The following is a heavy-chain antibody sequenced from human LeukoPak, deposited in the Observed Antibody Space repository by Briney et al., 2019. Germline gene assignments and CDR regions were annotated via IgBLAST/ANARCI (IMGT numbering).Heavy chain of an antibody. J-gene: IGHJ4*02. D-gene: IGHD6-13*01. CDR2: INPNCGGT. CDR3: ARVDSSSWYAFDY. CDR1: GYPFTGYY. V-gene: IGHV1-2*02. Sequence: VASVKVSCKASGYPFTGYYMHWVRQAPGQGLEWMGWINPNCGGTNYAQKFQGRVTMTRDTSISTAYMELSRLRSDDTAVYYCARVDSSSWYAFDYWGQGTLVTVSS.